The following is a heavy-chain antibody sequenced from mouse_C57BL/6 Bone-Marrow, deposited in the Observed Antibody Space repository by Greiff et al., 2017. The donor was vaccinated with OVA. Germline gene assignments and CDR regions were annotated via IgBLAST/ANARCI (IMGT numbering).Heavy chain of an antibody. Sequence: VQLQQSGAELVRPGASVTLSCKASGYTFTDYEMHWVKQTPVHGLEWIGAIDPETGGTAYNQKFKGKAILTADNSSSPAYMELRSLTSEDSADYYCTRGYSNYYAMDYWGQGTSVTVSS. V-gene: IGHV1-15*01. D-gene: IGHD2-5*01. J-gene: IGHJ4*01. CDR1: GYTFTDYE. CDR2: IDPETGGT. CDR3: TRGYSNYYAMDY.